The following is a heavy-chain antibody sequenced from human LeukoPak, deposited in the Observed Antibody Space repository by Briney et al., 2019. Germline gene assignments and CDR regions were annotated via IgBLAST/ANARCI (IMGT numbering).Heavy chain of an antibody. Sequence: GASVKVSCKASGGTFSSYAISWVRQAPGQGLEWMGGIIPIFGTANYAQKFQGRVTITADESTSTAYMELSSLRSEDTAVCYCAREREPAAMDPLGYWGQGTLVTVSS. CDR3: AREREPAAMDPLGY. V-gene: IGHV1-69*13. CDR1: GGTFSSYA. CDR2: IIPIFGTA. J-gene: IGHJ4*02. D-gene: IGHD2-2*01.